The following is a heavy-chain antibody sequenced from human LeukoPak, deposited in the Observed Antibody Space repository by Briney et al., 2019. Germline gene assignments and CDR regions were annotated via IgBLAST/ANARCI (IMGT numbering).Heavy chain of an antibody. J-gene: IGHJ1*01. Sequence: ASVKVSCKTSGYTFTGQYLHWVRQAPGQGLEWMGWINPNSGGTKSAQKFQGRAIMTRDTSISTAYMEPRSLSSDDTAVYYGARGRQLHLGELFPFAEFFQPWGQGTLVTVFS. V-gene: IGHV1-2*02. CDR1: GYTFTGQY. D-gene: IGHD3-16*01. CDR2: INPNSGGT. CDR3: ARGRQLHLGELFPFAEFFQP.